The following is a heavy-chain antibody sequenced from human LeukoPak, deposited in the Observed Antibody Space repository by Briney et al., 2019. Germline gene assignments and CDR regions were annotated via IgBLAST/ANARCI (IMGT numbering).Heavy chain of an antibody. CDR3: ARDRALRLQRTFDY. Sequence: SETLSLTCAVYGGSFSGYYWSWIRQPPGKGLEWIGEINHSGSTNYNPSLKSRVTISVDTSKNQFSLKLNSVTAADTAVYYCARDRALRLQRTFDYWGQGTLVTVSS. J-gene: IGHJ4*02. CDR2: INHSGST. D-gene: IGHD4-11*01. CDR1: GGSFSGYY. V-gene: IGHV4-34*01.